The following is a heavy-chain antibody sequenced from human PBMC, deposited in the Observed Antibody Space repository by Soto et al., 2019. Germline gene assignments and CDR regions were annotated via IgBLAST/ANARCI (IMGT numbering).Heavy chain of an antibody. J-gene: IGHJ6*02. Sequence: LETLSLTRAVYGGNIRGYYWSWISQKKGKGLDWIGEINHSGSTNYNPSLKSRVTISVDTSKNQFSLKLSSVTAADTAVYYCARCLCILTGYYTYYYYGMDVWGQGSTVTVSS. CDR2: INHSGST. CDR1: GGNIRGYY. CDR3: ARCLCILTGYYTYYYYGMDV. D-gene: IGHD3-9*01. V-gene: IGHV4-34*01.